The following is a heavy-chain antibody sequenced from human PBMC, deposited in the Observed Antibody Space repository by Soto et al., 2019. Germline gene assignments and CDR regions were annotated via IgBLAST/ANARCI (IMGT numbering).Heavy chain of an antibody. Sequence: DVHLLESGGGLVQPGGSLRLSCAASGFTFSKYAMIWVRQAPGKGQEWVSGITGSGGTIEYAASVKGRFTISRDNSKNTVDLQMNSLRAEDTAMYYCAKDAVYADGLWLVSDWGQGTLVTVS. J-gene: IGHJ4*02. D-gene: IGHD2-21*01. V-gene: IGHV3-23*01. CDR1: GFTFSKYA. CDR2: ITGSGGTI. CDR3: AKDAVYADGLWLVSD.